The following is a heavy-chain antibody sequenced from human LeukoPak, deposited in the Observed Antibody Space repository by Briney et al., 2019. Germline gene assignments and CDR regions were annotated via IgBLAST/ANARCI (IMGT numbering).Heavy chain of an antibody. V-gene: IGHV3-49*04. D-gene: IGHD3-3*01. CDR2: IRSKAYGGTT. CDR1: GFTFGDYA. Sequence: GGSLRLSCTASGFTFGDYAMSWVRQAPGKGLEWVGLIRSKAYGGTTEYAASVKGRFTISRDDSKSIAYLQMNSLKTEDTAVYYCTRGHYDFWSGYFDAFDIWGQGTMVTVSS. J-gene: IGHJ3*02. CDR3: TRGHYDFWSGYFDAFDI.